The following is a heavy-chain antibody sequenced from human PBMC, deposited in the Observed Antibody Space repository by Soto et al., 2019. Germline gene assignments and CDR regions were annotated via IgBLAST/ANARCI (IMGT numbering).Heavy chain of an antibody. Sequence: EVQLLESGGNLVQPGGSLRLSCAASGFTFINYGMNWVRQDPGKGLEWVSAISGGGTSPHYADSVKGRFPISRDNSKNTLYLQMNSLRADDTALYYCAKSGIVATMRTFSGFDSWGQGTLVNVSS. CDR1: GFTFINYG. V-gene: IGHV3-23*01. CDR3: AKSGIVATMRTFSGFDS. D-gene: IGHD2-2*01. CDR2: ISGGGTSP. J-gene: IGHJ5*01.